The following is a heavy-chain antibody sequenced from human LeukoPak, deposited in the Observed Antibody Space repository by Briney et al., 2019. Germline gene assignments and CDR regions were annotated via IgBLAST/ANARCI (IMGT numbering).Heavy chain of an antibody. Sequence: PSETLSLTCTVSGDSISSGDYYWSWIRQPAGKGLEWIGRISSSGSTNYNPSLKSRVTISVDTSKNQFSLKLSSVTAADTAVYYCARGRIGRWLRFNPRGGESRNWFDPWGQGPLVTVAS. CDR1: GDSISSGDYY. D-gene: IGHD5-12*01. V-gene: IGHV4-61*02. J-gene: IGHJ5*02. CDR3: ARGRIGRWLRFNPRGGESRNWFDP. CDR2: ISSSGST.